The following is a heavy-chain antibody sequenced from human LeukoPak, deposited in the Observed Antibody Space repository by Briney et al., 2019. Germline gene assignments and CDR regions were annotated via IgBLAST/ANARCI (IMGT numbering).Heavy chain of an antibody. V-gene: IGHV3-66*01. CDR2: IYSAGST. J-gene: IGHJ4*02. CDR3: ARDQAAAGTIGY. Sequence: GGSLRLSCAASGFTVSSNYMSWVRQAPGKGLEWVSVIYSAGSTYYADSVKGRFTISRDNAKNSLYLQMNSLRAEDTAVYYCARDQAAAGTIGYWGQGTLVTVSS. D-gene: IGHD6-13*01. CDR1: GFTVSSNY.